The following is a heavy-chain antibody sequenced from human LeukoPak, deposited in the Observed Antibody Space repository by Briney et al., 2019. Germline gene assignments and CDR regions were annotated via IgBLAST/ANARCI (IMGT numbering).Heavy chain of an antibody. Sequence: SETLSLTCAVSGGSISSSNWWSWVRQPPGKGLEWIGEIYHSGSTNYNPSLKSRVTISVDKSKNQFSLKLSSVTAADTAVYYCARDVGVASGRGADYWGQGTLVTVSS. J-gene: IGHJ4*02. D-gene: IGHD3-10*01. V-gene: IGHV4-4*02. CDR1: GGSISSSNW. CDR2: IYHSGST. CDR3: ARDVGVASGRGADY.